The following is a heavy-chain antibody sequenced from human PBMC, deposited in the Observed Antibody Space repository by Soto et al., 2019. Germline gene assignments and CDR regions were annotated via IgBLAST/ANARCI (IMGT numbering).Heavy chain of an antibody. J-gene: IGHJ4*02. CDR3: ARDLLQSGLAKTTVGY. CDR2: ISYDGSNK. CDR1: GFTFSSYA. V-gene: IGHV3-30-3*01. Sequence: QVQLVESGGGVVQPGRSLRLSCAASGFTFSSYAMHWVRQAPGKGLEWVAVISYDGSNKYYADSVKGRFTISRDNSKNTLYLQMNSLRAEDTAVYYCARDLLQSGLAKTTVGYWGQGTLVTVSS. D-gene: IGHD1-1*01.